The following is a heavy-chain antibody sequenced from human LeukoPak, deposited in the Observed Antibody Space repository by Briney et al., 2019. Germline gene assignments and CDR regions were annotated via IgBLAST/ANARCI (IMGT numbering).Heavy chain of an antibody. CDR1: GGSISSYY. J-gene: IGHJ3*02. V-gene: IGHV4-59*08. CDR3: ARLGLGGRIAAAGMSAFDI. D-gene: IGHD6-13*01. Sequence: ASETLSLTCTVSGGSISSYYWSWIRQPPGKGLEWIGYIYYSGSTNYNPSLKSRVTISVDTSKNQFSLKLSSVTAADTAVYYCARLGLGGRIAAAGMSAFDIWGQGTMVTVSS. CDR2: IYYSGST.